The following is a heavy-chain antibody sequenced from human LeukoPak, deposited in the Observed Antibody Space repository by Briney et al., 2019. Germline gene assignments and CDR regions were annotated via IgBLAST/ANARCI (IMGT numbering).Heavy chain of an antibody. CDR3: ARDPGLYDFWSGYLDY. D-gene: IGHD3-3*01. J-gene: IGHJ4*02. CDR2: ISSSSSTI. Sequence: PGGSLRLSCAASGFTFSSYSMNWVRQAPGKGLEWVSYISSSSSTIYYADSVKGRFTISRDNAKNSLYLQMNSLRAEDTAVYYCARDPGLYDFWSGYLDYWGQGTLVTVSS. V-gene: IGHV3-48*01. CDR1: GFTFSSYS.